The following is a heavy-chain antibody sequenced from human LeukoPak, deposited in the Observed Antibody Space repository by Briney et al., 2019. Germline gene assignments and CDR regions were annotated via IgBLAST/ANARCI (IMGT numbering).Heavy chain of an antibody. CDR1: GFTFNNTW. J-gene: IGHJ4*02. D-gene: IGHD6-13*01. V-gene: IGHV3-15*07. CDR3: TTEGGTEYSSSWSDGGFDF. Sequence: GGSLRLSCAASGFTFNNTWMNWVRQAPGKGLEWVGRIKSKTDGGTIDSAAPVKGRFTISRDDSKNTLYLQMNSLKIEDTAVYYCTTEGGTEYSSSWSDGGFDFWGQGTLVTVSS. CDR2: IKSKTDGGTI.